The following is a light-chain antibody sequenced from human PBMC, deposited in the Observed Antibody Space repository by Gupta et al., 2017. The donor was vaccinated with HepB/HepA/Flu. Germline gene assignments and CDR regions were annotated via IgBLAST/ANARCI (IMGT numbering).Light chain of an antibody. CDR3: AAWDDSLNGPLYV. Sequence: QSVLTQPPSASGTPGQRLTISCSGSSSNIGSNTVNWYQQLPGTAPKLLIYSKNQRPSGVPDRFSGSKSGTSASLAISGLQSEDEADYYCAAWDDSLNGPLYVFGTGTKVTVL. CDR1: SSNIGSNT. J-gene: IGLJ1*01. V-gene: IGLV1-44*01. CDR2: SKN.